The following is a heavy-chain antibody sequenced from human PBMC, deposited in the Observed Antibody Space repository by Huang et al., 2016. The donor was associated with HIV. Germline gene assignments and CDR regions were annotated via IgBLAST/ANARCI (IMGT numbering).Heavy chain of an antibody. CDR1: GFKLADAW. D-gene: IGHD2-8*01. CDR3: TWDNKGVDDY. V-gene: IGHV3-15*05. Sequence: DVELVQCGGGSAKAGGSLSLSCRGSGFKLADAWISWVRQGEGKRVGWIGRMKSGHSGGTRDYRDSVRSRITISRDDSRQTSFLELQILEEEDTGRYYCTWDNKGVDDYWGQGSLVVVSS. CDR2: MKSGHSGGTR. J-gene: IGHJ4*01.